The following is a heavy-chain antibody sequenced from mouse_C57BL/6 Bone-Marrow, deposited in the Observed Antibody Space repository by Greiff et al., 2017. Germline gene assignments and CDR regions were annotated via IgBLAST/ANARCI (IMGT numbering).Heavy chain of an antibody. D-gene: IGHD2-5*01. J-gene: IGHJ1*03. CDR3: ARWGSNYVDWYFDV. Sequence: QVQLQQSGAELAKPGASVKLSCKASGYTFTSYGISWVKQRTGQGLEWIGEIYPRSGNTYYNEKFKGKATLNADKSSSTAYMELRSLTSEDSAVYCCARWGSNYVDWYFDVWGTGTTVTVTA. V-gene: IGHV1-81*01. CDR2: IYPRSGNT. CDR1: GYTFTSYG.